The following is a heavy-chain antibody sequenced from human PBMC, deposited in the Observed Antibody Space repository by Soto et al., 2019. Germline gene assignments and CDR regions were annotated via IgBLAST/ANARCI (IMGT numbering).Heavy chain of an antibody. V-gene: IGHV3-7*05. CDR3: VLSGYDSSGYFFDY. J-gene: IGHJ4*02. Sequence: EVQLVESGGGLVQPGGSLRLSCAASGFTFSSYWMTWVRQAPGKGLEWVANIKQDGSEKYYVDSVKGRFTISRDNAKNSLYLQMNSLRAEDTAVSYCVLSGYDSSGYFFDYWGPGTLVTVSS. CDR1: GFTFSSYW. CDR2: IKQDGSEK. D-gene: IGHD3-22*01.